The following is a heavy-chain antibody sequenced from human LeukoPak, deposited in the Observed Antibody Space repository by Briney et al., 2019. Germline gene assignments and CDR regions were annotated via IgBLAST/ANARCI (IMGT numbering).Heavy chain of an antibody. CDR2: ISSSSSTI. CDR3: ARDSLTYYYGSGSYPDAFDI. V-gene: IGHV3-48*02. D-gene: IGHD3-10*01. Sequence: GGSLRLSCAASGFTFSSYSMNWVRQAPRKALEWVSYISSSSSTIYYADSVKGRFTISRDNAKNSLYLQMNSLRDEDTAVYYCARDSLTYYYGSGSYPDAFDIWGQGTMVTVSS. J-gene: IGHJ3*02. CDR1: GFTFSSYS.